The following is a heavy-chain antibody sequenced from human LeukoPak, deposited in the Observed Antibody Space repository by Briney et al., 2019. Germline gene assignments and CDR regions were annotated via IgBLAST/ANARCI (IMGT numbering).Heavy chain of an antibody. D-gene: IGHD5-24*01. Sequence: SETLSLTCTVSGGSISSSSYYWGWIRQPPGKGLERIGSIYYSGSTYYNPSLMSRVTISVDTSKNQFSLKLSSVTAADTAVYYCASDYGDREIATITIHYFDYWGQGTLVTVSS. CDR2: IYYSGST. J-gene: IGHJ4*02. CDR1: GGSISSSSYY. CDR3: ASDYGDREIATITIHYFDY. V-gene: IGHV4-39*01.